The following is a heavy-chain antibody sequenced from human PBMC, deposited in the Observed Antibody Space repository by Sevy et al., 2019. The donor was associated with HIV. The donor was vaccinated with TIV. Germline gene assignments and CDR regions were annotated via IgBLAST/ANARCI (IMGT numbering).Heavy chain of an antibody. V-gene: IGHV3-21*01. CDR1: GFTFSSYS. J-gene: IGHJ4*02. Sequence: RQGESLKISCAASGFTFSSYSMNWVRQAPGKGLEWVSSISSSSSYIYYADSVKGRFTISRDNAKNSLYLQMNSLRAEDTAVYYCARDSFGTIFADQGYFDYWGQGTLVTVSS. D-gene: IGHD3-3*01. CDR2: ISSSSSYI. CDR3: ARDSFGTIFADQGYFDY.